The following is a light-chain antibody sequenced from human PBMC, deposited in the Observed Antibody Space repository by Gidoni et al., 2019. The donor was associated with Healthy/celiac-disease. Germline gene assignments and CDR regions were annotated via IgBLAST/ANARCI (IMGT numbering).Light chain of an antibody. CDR1: AVPKQY. J-gene: IGLJ2*01. Sequence: SYELTQPPSVSVSPGQTARITCSEAAVPKQYAYWYQQQPGQAPVLVIYKDSERPSGIPERFSGSSSGTTVTLTISGVQAEDEADYDCQSADSSGTVVFGGGTKLTVL. CDR2: KDS. CDR3: QSADSSGTVV. V-gene: IGLV3-25*03.